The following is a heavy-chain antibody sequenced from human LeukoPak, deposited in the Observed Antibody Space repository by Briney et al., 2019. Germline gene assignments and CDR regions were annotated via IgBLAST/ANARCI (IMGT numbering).Heavy chain of an antibody. J-gene: IGHJ5*02. CDR2: IYHSGST. CDR3: ARHPVLGHSIEAARFNWFDP. CDR1: GGSISSGGYS. V-gene: IGHV4-30-2*01. D-gene: IGHD6-6*01. Sequence: PSQTLSLTCAVSGGSISSGGYSWSWIRQPPGKGLEWIGYIYHSGSTYYNPSLKSRVTISVDRSKNQFSLKLSSVTAADTAVYYCARHPVLGHSIEAARFNWFDPWGQGTLVTVSS.